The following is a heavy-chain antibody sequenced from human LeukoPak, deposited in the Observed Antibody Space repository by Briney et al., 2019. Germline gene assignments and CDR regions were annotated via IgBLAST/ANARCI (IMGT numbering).Heavy chain of an antibody. CDR3: ARTFDFRAPRATDV. D-gene: IGHD3-9*01. CDR1: GVSIASGVYY. V-gene: IGHV4-30-2*06. J-gene: IGHJ6*04. Sequence: KTSETLSLTCTVTGVSIASGVYYWSWIRQSPGKGLEWLGYVYHRETTYYNPSLKSRISMSIDTSNNQFSLKLASVTAADTAVFYCARTFDFRAPRATDVWGKGTTVIVSS. CDR2: VYHRETT.